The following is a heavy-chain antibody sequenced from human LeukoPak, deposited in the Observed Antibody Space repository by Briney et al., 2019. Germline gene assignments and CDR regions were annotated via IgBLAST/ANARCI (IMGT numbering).Heavy chain of an antibody. J-gene: IGHJ3*01. Sequence: GSSVKVSCKASGGTFSSYAISWVRQAPGQGLEWMGGIIPIFGTANYAQKFQGRVTITADESTSTAYMELSSLRSEDTAVYYCARDQGDNSYGYYAIWYAFDVWGQGTVVTVSS. CDR3: ARDQGDNSYGYYAIWYAFDV. CDR2: IIPIFGTA. D-gene: IGHD5-18*01. V-gene: IGHV1-69*01. CDR1: GGTFSSYA.